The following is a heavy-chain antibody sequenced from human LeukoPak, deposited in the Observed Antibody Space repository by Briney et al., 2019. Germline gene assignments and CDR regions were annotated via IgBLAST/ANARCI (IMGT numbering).Heavy chain of an antibody. CDR2: IIPIFGTA. D-gene: IGHD1-26*01. J-gene: IGHJ5*02. CDR1: GGTFSSYA. Sequence: EASVKVSCKASGGTFSSYAISWVRQAPGQGLEWMGGIIPIFGTANYAQKFQGRVTITTDESTSTAYMELSSLRSEDTAVYYCARDVGGSYYNWFDPWGQGTLVTVSS. CDR3: ARDVGGSYYNWFDP. V-gene: IGHV1-69*05.